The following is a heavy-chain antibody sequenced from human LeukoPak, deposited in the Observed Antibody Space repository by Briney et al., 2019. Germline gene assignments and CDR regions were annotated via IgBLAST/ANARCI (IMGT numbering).Heavy chain of an antibody. V-gene: IGHV5-51*01. CDR2: IYPGDSET. Sequence: GESLKISCKGSGNTFTNYWIGWVRPLPGKGLEWMGIIYPGDSETRYSPSFQGQVTMSVDKSSSTAYLQWATLKASDTAIYFCARLSTRLLDHWGQGTRVTVSS. D-gene: IGHD3-3*01. CDR1: GNTFTNYW. J-gene: IGHJ4*02. CDR3: ARLSTRLLDH.